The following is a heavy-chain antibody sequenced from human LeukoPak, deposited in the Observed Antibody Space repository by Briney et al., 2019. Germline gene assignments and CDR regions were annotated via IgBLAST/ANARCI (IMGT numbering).Heavy chain of an antibody. CDR3: ARVPLELWLHDY. Sequence: SVKVSCKASGGTFSSYAISWVRQAPGQGLEWMGRIIPIFGTANYAQKFQGRVTITTDESTSTAYMELSSLRSEDTAVYYCARVPLELWLHDYRGQGTLVTVSS. V-gene: IGHV1-69*05. CDR1: GGTFSSYA. CDR2: IIPIFGTA. D-gene: IGHD6-19*01. J-gene: IGHJ4*02.